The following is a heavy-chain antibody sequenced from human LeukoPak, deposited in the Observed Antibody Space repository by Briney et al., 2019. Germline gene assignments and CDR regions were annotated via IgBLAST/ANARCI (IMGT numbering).Heavy chain of an antibody. Sequence: SVKVSCKASGGTFSSYAISWVRQAPGQGLEWMGGNIPTFGTANYAQKFQGRLTITTDESTSTAYMELSSLRSEDMAVCDCAIERYCSSTSCYIANWFDPWGQGTLVTVSS. D-gene: IGHD2-2*02. V-gene: IGHV1-69*05. CDR1: GGTFSSYA. CDR3: AIERYCSSTSCYIANWFDP. CDR2: NIPTFGTA. J-gene: IGHJ5*02.